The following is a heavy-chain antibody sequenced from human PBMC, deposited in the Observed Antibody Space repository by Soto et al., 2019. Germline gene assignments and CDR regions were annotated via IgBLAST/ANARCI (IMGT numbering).Heavy chain of an antibody. V-gene: IGHV1-2*04. CDR1: GYTFTGYY. CDR2: INPNSGGT. Sequence: ASVKVCCKASGYTFTGYYMHWVRQAPGQGLEWMGWINPNSGGTNYAQKFQGWVTMTRDTSISTAYMELSRLRSDDTAVYYCARGEGGPRWGSIDYWGQGTLVTVSS. CDR3: ARGEGGPRWGSIDY. J-gene: IGHJ4*02. D-gene: IGHD2-21*01.